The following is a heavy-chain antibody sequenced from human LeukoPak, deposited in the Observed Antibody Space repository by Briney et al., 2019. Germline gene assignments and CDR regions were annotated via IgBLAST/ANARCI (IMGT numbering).Heavy chain of an antibody. J-gene: IGHJ4*02. CDR1: GFTFSSYA. Sequence: GGSLRLSCAASGFTFSSYAMHWVRQAPGKGLEWVAVISYDGSNKYYADSVMGRFTISRDNSKNTLYLQMNSLRAEDTAVYYCARDRIAALDYWGQGTLVTVSS. V-gene: IGHV3-30-3*01. D-gene: IGHD6-13*01. CDR2: ISYDGSNK. CDR3: ARDRIAALDY.